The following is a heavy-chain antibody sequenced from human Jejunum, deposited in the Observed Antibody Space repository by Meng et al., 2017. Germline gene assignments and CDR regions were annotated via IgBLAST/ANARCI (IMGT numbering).Heavy chain of an antibody. CDR1: GYTFTSYH. V-gene: IGHV7-4-1*02. CDR2: INTNTGNP. J-gene: IGHJ4*02. D-gene: IGHD3-10*01. Sequence: ASVKVSCKASGYTFTSYHMNWVRQASGQGLEWMGVINTNTGNPMYAQAFTGRFVFSLDTAVSTAYLQINSLKPDDTAVYYCARYSSASSGHDYWGQGTLVTVSS. CDR3: ARYSSASSGHDY.